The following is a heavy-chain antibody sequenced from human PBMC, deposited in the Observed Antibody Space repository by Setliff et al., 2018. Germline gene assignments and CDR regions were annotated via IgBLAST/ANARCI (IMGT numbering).Heavy chain of an antibody. CDR3: AAAPAGSDVFDM. V-gene: IGHV3-73*01. CDR2: IRSKSDSYAT. Sequence: GGSLRLSCAASGFTFSGSAMYWVRQASGKGLEWVGRIRSKSDSYATIYAASVRGRFTISRDDSKNTAYLQMNGLKTEDTAVYYCAAAPAGSDVFDMWGQGTMVTVSS. CDR1: GFTFSGSA. D-gene: IGHD6-13*01. J-gene: IGHJ3*02.